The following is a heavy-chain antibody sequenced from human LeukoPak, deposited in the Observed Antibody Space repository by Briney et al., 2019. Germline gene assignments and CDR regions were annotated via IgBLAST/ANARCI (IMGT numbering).Heavy chain of an antibody. CDR1: GESLNSYY. J-gene: IGHJ4*02. Sequence: KSSETLSLTCAVYGESLNSYYWSWVRQPPGEGLEWIGEIYESGTTEYNPSLKSRVTISMVPSKQQFSLSLSSVTAADTAVYYCARIYRYSSGWYDYWGQGTLVTVSS. CDR3: ARIYRYSSGWYDY. V-gene: IGHV4-34*01. D-gene: IGHD6-19*01. CDR2: IYESGTT.